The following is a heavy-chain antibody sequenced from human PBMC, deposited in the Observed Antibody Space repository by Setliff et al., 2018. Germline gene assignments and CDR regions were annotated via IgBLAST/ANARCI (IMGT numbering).Heavy chain of an antibody. CDR2: IYHNGNT. V-gene: IGHV4-59*01. Sequence: LSEPLSLTCTVSGGSISPYFWSWIRQPPGKGLEWIGYIYHNGNTNFNPSLKTRVTMSVDTSKNQFALNLRSVTAADAAVYYCVRDRTAYSYGLDVWGQGTTVTVSS. D-gene: IGHD5-18*01. CDR3: VRDRTAYSYGLDV. J-gene: IGHJ6*02. CDR1: GGSISPYF.